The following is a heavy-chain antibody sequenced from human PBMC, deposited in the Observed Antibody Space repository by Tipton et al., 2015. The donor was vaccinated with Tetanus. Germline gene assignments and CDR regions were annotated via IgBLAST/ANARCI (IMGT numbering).Heavy chain of an antibody. J-gene: IGHJ4*02. V-gene: IGHV3-30*05. CDR1: GFTFSNSG. Sequence: QVQLVQSGGGVVQPGRSLRLTCAASGFTFSNSGMHWVRQAPGKGLEWVAIISYDGNYQSYAESVKGRFTISRDSSKSTLFLQMNGLRAEGTAFYYCIYTISWFACDDCGQGSLVTVSS. D-gene: IGHD6-13*01. CDR3: IYTISWFACDD. CDR2: ISYDGNYQ.